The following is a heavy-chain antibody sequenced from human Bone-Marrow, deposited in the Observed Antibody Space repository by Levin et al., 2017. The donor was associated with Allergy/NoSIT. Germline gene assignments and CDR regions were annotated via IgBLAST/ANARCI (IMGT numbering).Heavy chain of an antibody. Sequence: SQTLSLTCGISGDSVSSNVAAWSWIRQSPSRGLEWLGRTYYRSKWYNDSAVSVKSRITINPDTSKNHFSLQLNSVTPEDTAVYFCARGTWSSGLDSWGQGTLVTVSS. CDR1: GDSVSSNVAA. J-gene: IGHJ4*02. CDR2: TYYRSKWYN. CDR3: ARGTWSSGLDS. D-gene: IGHD6-19*01. V-gene: IGHV6-1*01.